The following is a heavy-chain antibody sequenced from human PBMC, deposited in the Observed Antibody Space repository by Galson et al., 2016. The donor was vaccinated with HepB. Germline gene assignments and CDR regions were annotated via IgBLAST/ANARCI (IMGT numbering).Heavy chain of an antibody. CDR3: ARDLPPDTGMGGFDY. J-gene: IGHJ4*02. CDR2: INIGGSDK. Sequence: SLRLSCAASGFSFRDFYMSWIRQVPGKGLEWVSYINIGGSDKYYADSVKGRFTISRDNARNSLYLQMNSLRAEDTALYYCARDLPPDTGMGGFDYWGQGTLVTVAS. CDR1: GFSFRDFY. V-gene: IGHV3-11*04. D-gene: IGHD5-18*01.